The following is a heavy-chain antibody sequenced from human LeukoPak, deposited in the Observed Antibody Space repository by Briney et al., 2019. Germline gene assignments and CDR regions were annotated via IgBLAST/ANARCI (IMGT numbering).Heavy chain of an antibody. Sequence: GGSLRLSCAASGFTFSSYWMTWVRQAPGKGLEWVANIKQNGREKYCVDSVKGRFTISRDNAKNSLYLQMNSLRADDTAVYYCARGSGRDWFDPWGQGTLVTVSS. CDR1: GFTFSSYW. V-gene: IGHV3-7*01. D-gene: IGHD6-19*01. CDR3: ARGSGRDWFDP. J-gene: IGHJ5*02. CDR2: IKQNGREK.